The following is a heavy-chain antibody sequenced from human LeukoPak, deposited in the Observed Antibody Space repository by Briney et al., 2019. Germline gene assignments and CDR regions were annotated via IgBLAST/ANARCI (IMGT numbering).Heavy chain of an antibody. CDR1: GFTFSSYA. V-gene: IGHV3-30-3*01. D-gene: IGHD1-7*01. J-gene: IGHJ4*02. CDR3: ARDPYNWNYVTQFDY. CDR2: ISYDGSNK. Sequence: GGSLRLSCAASGFTFSSYAMPWVRQAPGKGLEWVAVISYDGSNKYYADSVKGRFTISRDNSKNTLYLQMNSLRAEDTAVYYCARDPYNWNYVTQFDYWGQGTLVTVSS.